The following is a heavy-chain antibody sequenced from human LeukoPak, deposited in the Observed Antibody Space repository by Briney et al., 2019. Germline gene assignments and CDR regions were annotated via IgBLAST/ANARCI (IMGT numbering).Heavy chain of an antibody. CDR2: IRGSGVST. J-gene: IGHJ4*02. CDR3: AKRQGSSASCYDY. D-gene: IGHD2-2*01. CDR1: GFNFISYS. Sequence: GGSLRLSCAASGFNFISYSMSWVRQAPGKGLEWVSVIRGSGVSTYYADSVKGRFTISRDNSKNTLYLQMNNLRAEDTAIYYCAKRQGSSASCYDYWGQGTLVTVSS. V-gene: IGHV3-23*01.